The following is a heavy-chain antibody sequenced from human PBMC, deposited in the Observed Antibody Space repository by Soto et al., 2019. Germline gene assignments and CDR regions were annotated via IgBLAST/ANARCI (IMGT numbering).Heavy chain of an antibody. Sequence: EVQLLESGGGLVRPGGSLRLSCAASGFTFSSYAMSWVRQAPGKELEWVSTISGSDGRTYSTDSVKGRFTISRDNSRNTAYLQMNSLSVEDTAVYYCAKGVSQYTPLALFDYWGRGTLVTVSS. V-gene: IGHV3-23*01. CDR1: GFTFSSYA. CDR3: AKGVSQYTPLALFDY. J-gene: IGHJ4*02. CDR2: ISGSDGRT. D-gene: IGHD5-18*01.